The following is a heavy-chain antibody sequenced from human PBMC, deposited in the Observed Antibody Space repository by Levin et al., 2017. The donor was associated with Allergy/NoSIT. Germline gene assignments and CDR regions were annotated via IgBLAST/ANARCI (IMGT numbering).Heavy chain of an antibody. V-gene: IGHV3-53*01. D-gene: IGHD3-10*02. CDR3: ASEIPRGSPDNYVPL. Sequence: PGGSLRLSCAVSGFTVSSNYMSWVRQAPGKGPEWVSVIYGGGSTYYADSVRGRFTISRDDSGNTLSLQMNRLRVAATAVYYCASEIPRGSPDNYVPLWGRGTLVTVSS. CDR1: GFTVSSNY. CDR2: IYGGGST. J-gene: IGHJ4*02.